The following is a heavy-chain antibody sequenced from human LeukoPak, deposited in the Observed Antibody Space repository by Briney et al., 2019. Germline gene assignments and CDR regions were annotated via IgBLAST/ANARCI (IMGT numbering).Heavy chain of an antibody. D-gene: IGHD5-12*01. J-gene: IGHJ4*02. Sequence: GGSLRLSCATSGFTFSTYGMHWVRQAPDKGLEGVAVIWHDGSKKYYADSVKGRFIISRDNSNNTLYLQMNSLRDEDTAAYYCARALYRWTFSGYENAGPEPDYWGQGTLVTVSS. V-gene: IGHV3-33*03. CDR3: ARALYRWTFSGYENAGPEPDY. CDR2: IWHDGSKK. CDR1: GFTFSTYG.